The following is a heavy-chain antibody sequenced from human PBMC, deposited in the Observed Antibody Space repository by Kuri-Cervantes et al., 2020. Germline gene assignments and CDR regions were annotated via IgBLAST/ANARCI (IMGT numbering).Heavy chain of an antibody. CDR2: FYWNDDK. V-gene: IGHV2-5*01. CDR3: ALLKEPYFFDY. Sequence: SGTTLVKPTQTLTLTCTLSGFSVSIGGVGVVWIRQPPGKALEWLALFYWNDDKRYGPSLKSRLTITKDTSKNQVVLTMTNMDPVDTAAYYCALLKEPYFFDYWGQGTLVTVSS. CDR1: GFSVSIGGVG. D-gene: IGHD2/OR15-2a*01. J-gene: IGHJ4*02.